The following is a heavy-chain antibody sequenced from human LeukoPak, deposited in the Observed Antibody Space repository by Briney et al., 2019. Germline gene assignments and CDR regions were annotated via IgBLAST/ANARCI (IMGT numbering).Heavy chain of an antibody. CDR2: IWYDGSNK. J-gene: IGHJ4*02. Sequence: GGSLRLSCAASGFTFRSYGMHWVRQAPGEGLEWVAGIWYDGSNKYYTDSVKGRFTISRDNSKNTLYLQMNSLRAEDTSLYYCAKDQRSTGYYLDYWGQGTLVTVSS. CDR3: AKDQRSTGYYLDY. D-gene: IGHD3-22*01. V-gene: IGHV3-33*06. CDR1: GFTFRSYG.